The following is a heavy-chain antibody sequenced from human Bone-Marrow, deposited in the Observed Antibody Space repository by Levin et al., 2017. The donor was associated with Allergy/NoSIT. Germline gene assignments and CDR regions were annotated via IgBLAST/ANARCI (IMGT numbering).Heavy chain of an antibody. J-gene: IGHJ4*02. CDR1: NYSISSDFH. CDR2: IDQSGNT. V-gene: IGHV4-38-2*01. D-gene: IGHD2-15*01. Sequence: SETLSLTCAVSNYSISSDFHWGWFRQPPGKGLVWIGSIDQSGNTYYNPSLKSRGTISLDTSNNKFSLRLTSLTAAATAAYYRATTLGYGSGDGCYYYCDQWGKGALVTVSS. CDR3: ATTLGYGSGDGCYYYCDQ.